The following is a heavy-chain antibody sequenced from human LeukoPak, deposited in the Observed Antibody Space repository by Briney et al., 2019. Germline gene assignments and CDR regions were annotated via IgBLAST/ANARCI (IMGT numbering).Heavy chain of an antibody. Sequence: ASVKVSCKASGYTFTSYAMHWVRQAPGQRLEWMGWINAGNGNTKYSQKFQGRVTITRDTSASTAYMELSSLRSEDTAVYYCARAGTMVTDVDYWGQGTVVTVSS. CDR3: ARAGTMVTDVDY. D-gene: IGHD3-10*01. CDR1: GYTFTSYA. J-gene: IGHJ4*02. V-gene: IGHV1-3*01. CDR2: INAGNGNT.